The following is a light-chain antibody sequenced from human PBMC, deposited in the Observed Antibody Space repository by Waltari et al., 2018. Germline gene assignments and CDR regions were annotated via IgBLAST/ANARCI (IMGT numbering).Light chain of an antibody. Sequence: QSVLTQPPSASGTPGQRVTIPCSGSSSNIGSIFVSCDQQLPGTAPKLLIYSNNQRPSGIPDRFSGSKSGTSASLTISWLRSEDGADYYCAAWDDSVGGVFGGGTKLTVL. CDR1: SSNIGSIF. J-gene: IGLJ3*02. CDR2: SNN. V-gene: IGLV1-47*02. CDR3: AAWDDSVGGV.